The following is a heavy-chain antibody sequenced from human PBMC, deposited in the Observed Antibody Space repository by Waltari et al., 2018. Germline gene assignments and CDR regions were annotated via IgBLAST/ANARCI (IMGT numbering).Heavy chain of an antibody. V-gene: IGHV3-23*04. CDR1: GFTFSSYA. CDR2: ISGSGGST. Sequence: EVQLVESGGGLVQPGGSLRLSCAASGFTFSSYAMSWVRQAPGKGLEWVSAISGSGGSTYYADSVKGRFTISRDNSKNTLYLQMNSLSAADTAVYYCAREIRDSSGPYYYYMDVWGKGTTVTVSS. CDR3: AREIRDSSGPYYYYMDV. D-gene: IGHD3-22*01. J-gene: IGHJ6*03.